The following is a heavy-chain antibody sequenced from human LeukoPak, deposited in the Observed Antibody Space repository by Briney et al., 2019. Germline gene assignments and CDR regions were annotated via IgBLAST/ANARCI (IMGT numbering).Heavy chain of an antibody. J-gene: IGHJ4*02. CDR1: GYTFTSYD. V-gene: IGHV1-8*01. D-gene: IGHD7-27*01. CDR2: MSPNSGDT. Sequence: ASVKVSCKASGYTFTSYDFNWVRQATGQRPEWMGWMSPNSGDTGYAQKFQDRVTMTRNTSISTAYMELGSLRSDDTAVYYCARGPPNWGYDYWGPGTLVTVSS. CDR3: ARGPPNWGYDY.